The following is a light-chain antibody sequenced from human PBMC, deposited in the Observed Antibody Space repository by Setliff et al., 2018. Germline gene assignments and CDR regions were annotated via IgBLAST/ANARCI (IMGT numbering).Light chain of an antibody. CDR2: DND. CDR1: NSNIGNNF. CDR3: GAWDSSLSAAV. V-gene: IGLV1-51*01. J-gene: IGLJ2*01. Sequence: QSVLTQPPSVSAAPGQKVTISCSGANSNIGNNFVSWYQQFPGEAPKLLIHDNDERPSGIPDRFSGSKSGTSATLGITGLQTGDEANYYCGAWDSSLSAAVFGGGTKVTVL.